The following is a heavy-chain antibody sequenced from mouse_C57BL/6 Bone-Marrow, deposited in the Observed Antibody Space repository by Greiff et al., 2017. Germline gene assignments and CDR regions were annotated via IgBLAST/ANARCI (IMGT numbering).Heavy chain of an antibody. CDR3: ARYYCGSSYGYFDV. V-gene: IGHV3-6*01. J-gene: IGHJ1*03. CDR2: ISYDGSN. CDR1: GYSFTSGYY. Sequence: EVKLVESGPGLVKPSQSLSLTCSVSGYSFTSGYYWNWIRQFPGNKLEWMGYISYDGSNNYNPSLKNRIAITRDTSKNQFFLKLHSVTTEDSATSYCARYYCGSSYGYFDVWGTGTTVTVSA. D-gene: IGHD1-1*01.